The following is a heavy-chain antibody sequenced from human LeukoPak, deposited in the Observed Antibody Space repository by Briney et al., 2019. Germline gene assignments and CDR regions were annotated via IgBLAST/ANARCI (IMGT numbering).Heavy chain of an antibody. CDR1: GFSFSSYA. CDR2: VSGCGDTT. CDR3: AGISYSGTWPVGY. Sequence: GGSLTLSCAASGFSFSSYAMSWVRQAPGKGLEWVSAVSGCGDTTYTADSVKGRFTISRDNSKNTINLQMNTLITEDTALYYCAGISYSGTWPVGYWGQGTLVTVTA. J-gene: IGHJ4*02. V-gene: IGHV3-23*01. D-gene: IGHD6-6*01.